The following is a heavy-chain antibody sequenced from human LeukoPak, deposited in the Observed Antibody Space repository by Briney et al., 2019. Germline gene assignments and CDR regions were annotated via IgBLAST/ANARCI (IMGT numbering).Heavy chain of an antibody. CDR3: ARHDCSGGSCYSDY. J-gene: IGHJ4*02. V-gene: IGHV4-39*01. CDR1: GGSISSSSYY. CDR2: IYYSGST. D-gene: IGHD2-15*01. Sequence: SETLSLTCTVSGGSISSSSYYWGWIRQPPGKGLEWIGSIYYSGSTYYNPSLKSRVTISVDTSKNQFSLKLSSVTAADTAVYYCARHDCSGGSCYSDYWGQGTLVTVSS.